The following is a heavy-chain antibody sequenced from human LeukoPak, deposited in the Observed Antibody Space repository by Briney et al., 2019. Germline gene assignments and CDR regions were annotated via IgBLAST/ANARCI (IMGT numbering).Heavy chain of an antibody. CDR1: GGSVSSGSYY. D-gene: IGHD4-17*01. J-gene: IGHJ4*02. V-gene: IGHV4-61*01. CDR2: IYYTGST. CDR3: ARVVTTGSYFDY. Sequence: SETLSLTCTVSGGSVSSGSYYWSWIRQPPGKGLEWIAYIYYTGSTNYNPSLRSRVTISLDTSKNQFSLKLSSMTAADTAVFYCARVVTTGSYFDYWGQGTLVTVSS.